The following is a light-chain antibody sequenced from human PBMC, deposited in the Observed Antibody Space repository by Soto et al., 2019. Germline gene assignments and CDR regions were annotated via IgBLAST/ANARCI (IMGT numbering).Light chain of an antibody. Sequence: QSVLIQPASVPGSPGQSITISCTGTSSDVGGYHYVSWYQQHPGKAPKPMIYEVSHRPSGVSDRLSGSKSGNTAYQTISGLQAEDEAANYSSAYTSSSAYVLGTGTKRTVL. CDR2: EVS. V-gene: IGLV2-14*01. CDR1: SSDVGGYHY. J-gene: IGLJ1*01. CDR3: SAYTSSSAYV.